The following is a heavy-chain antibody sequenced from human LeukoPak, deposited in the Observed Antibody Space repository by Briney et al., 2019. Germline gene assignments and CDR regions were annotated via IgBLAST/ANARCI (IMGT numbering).Heavy chain of an antibody. V-gene: IGHV3-23*01. J-gene: IGHJ4*02. CDR2: ISGSGGST. Sequence: PGGSLRLSCVASGYTFDSYAMSWVRQAPGKGLEWVSAISGSGGSTYYADSVKGRFTIFRDNSKNTLYLQMNSLRAEDTALYYCAKEPASGSCFDYWGQGTLVTVSS. CDR1: GYTFDSYA. CDR3: AKEPASGSCFDY. D-gene: IGHD3-10*01.